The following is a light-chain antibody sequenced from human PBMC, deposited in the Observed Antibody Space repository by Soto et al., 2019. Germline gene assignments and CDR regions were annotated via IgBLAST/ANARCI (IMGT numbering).Light chain of an antibody. J-gene: IGLJ1*01. CDR3: SSSTNITNRACV. Sequence: QSALTQPASVSGSPGQSITISCTGTSGDIGSYNRVSWYQQHPGKAPKLIIYEVTDRPSGVSHRFSGSKSGNTASLTISGLQADDEAEYYCSSSTNITNRACVFGTGTKLTVL. V-gene: IGLV2-14*01. CDR1: SGDIGSYNR. CDR2: EVT.